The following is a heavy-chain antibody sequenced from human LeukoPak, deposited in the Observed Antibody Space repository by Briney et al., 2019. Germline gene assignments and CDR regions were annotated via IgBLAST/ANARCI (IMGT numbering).Heavy chain of an antibody. J-gene: IGHJ4*02. D-gene: IGHD4-23*01. CDR3: ARGLVDWELPKGYIDY. CDR1: GVSITSDTYF. V-gene: IGHV4-39*07. CDR2: ISYSKSA. Sequence: KPSETLSLTCTVSGVSITSDTYFWDWIRQPPGKGLEWIGTISYSKSAYYNTSLKSRVTISVDTSKSQFSLKLTSVTAADTAMYFCARGLVDWELPKGYIDYWGQGTLVTVSS.